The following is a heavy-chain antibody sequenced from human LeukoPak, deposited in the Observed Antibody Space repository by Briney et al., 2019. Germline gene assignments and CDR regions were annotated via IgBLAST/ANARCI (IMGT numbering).Heavy chain of an antibody. Sequence: GGSLRLSCAASGFTFSSYSMNWVRQAPGKGLEWVSSISSSSSYIYYADSVKGRFTISRDNAKNSLYLQMSSLRAEDTAVYYCARNRKAGYSGYSNWFDPWGQGTLVTVSS. V-gene: IGHV3-21*01. CDR1: GFTFSSYS. J-gene: IGHJ5*02. D-gene: IGHD5-12*01. CDR3: ARNRKAGYSGYSNWFDP. CDR2: ISSSSSYI.